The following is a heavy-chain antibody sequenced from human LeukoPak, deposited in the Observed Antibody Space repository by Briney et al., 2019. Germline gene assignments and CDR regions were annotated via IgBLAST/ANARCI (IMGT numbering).Heavy chain of an antibody. V-gene: IGHV5-51*01. CDR1: GYRFTNYR. CDR2: IYPGDSDS. J-gene: IGHJ4*02. CDR3: ARASTDNAGWHRGSFDY. D-gene: IGHD6-19*01. Sequence: GESLRISCKGFGYRFTNYRIGWVRQMPGKGLEWMGIIYPGDSDSRYSPSFQGQVTISADKSVSTAYLQWSTLRASDTAIYYCARASTDNAGWHRGSFDYWGQGTLVTVSS.